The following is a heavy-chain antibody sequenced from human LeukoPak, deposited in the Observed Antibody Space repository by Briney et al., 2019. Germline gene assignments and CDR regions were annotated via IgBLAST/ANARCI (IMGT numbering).Heavy chain of an antibody. CDR2: INPNSGGT. CDR3: ARGWGFWSGYHNWFDP. CDR1: GYTFTGYY. D-gene: IGHD3-3*01. J-gene: IGHJ5*02. Sequence: ASVKVSCKASGYTFTGYYMHWVRQAPGQGLEWMGWINPNSGGTNHAQKFQGRVTMTRDTSISTAYMELSRLRSDDTAVYYCARGWGFWSGYHNWFDPWGQGTLVTVSS. V-gene: IGHV1-2*02.